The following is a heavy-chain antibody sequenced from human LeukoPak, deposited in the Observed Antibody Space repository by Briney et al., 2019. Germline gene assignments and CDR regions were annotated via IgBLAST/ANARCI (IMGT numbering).Heavy chain of an antibody. Sequence: GGSLRLSCAAPGFTFSSYGMHWVRQAPGKGLEWVAVISYDGSNKYYADSVKGRFTISRDNSKNTLYLQMNSLRTEDTAVYYCAKDLIAAAENYWGQGTLVTVSS. V-gene: IGHV3-30*18. D-gene: IGHD6-13*01. CDR3: AKDLIAAAENY. CDR1: GFTFSSYG. J-gene: IGHJ4*02. CDR2: ISYDGSNK.